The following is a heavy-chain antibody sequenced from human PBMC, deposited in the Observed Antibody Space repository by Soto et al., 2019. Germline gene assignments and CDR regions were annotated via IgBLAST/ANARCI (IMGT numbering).Heavy chain of an antibody. V-gene: IGHV3-48*04. CDR3: SRDGGYDLGIDY. CDR1: RFTFGDYG. Sequence: PGGSLRLSCAAARFTFGDYGMNWVRQAPGKGLEWVSYIRGSSSPIYYTDSVRGRFTISRDNAKNSLSLQMDSLRAEDTAVYYCSRDGGYDLGIDYWGQGTLVTVS. D-gene: IGHD5-12*01. J-gene: IGHJ4*02. CDR2: IRGSSSPI.